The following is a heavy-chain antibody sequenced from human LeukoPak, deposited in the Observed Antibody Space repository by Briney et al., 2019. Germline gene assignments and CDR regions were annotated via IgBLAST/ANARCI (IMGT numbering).Heavy chain of an antibody. CDR2: IWYDGSNI. CDR3: ARARNDYDTSSFSALDY. J-gene: IGHJ4*02. Sequence: PGRSLRLSCAASGFTFSSYGMHWVRRAPGKGLEWRAVIWYDGSNIYYADPVKGRFAISRDNSKNTLYLQINSLRAEDTAVYYCARARNDYDTSSFSALDYWGQGTLVTVSS. D-gene: IGHD3-22*01. V-gene: IGHV3-33*01. CDR1: GFTFSSYG.